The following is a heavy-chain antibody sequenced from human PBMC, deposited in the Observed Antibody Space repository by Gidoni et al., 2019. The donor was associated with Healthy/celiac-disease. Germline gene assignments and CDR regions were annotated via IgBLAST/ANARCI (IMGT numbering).Heavy chain of an antibody. CDR3: AKDFGVYSSSWYYFDY. J-gene: IGHJ4*02. Sequence: EVQLLESGGGLVQPGGSLRLSCAASGFPFSSYAMSWVRQAPGKGLEWVSAISGSGGSTYYADSVKGRFTISRDNSKNTLYLQMNSLRAEDTAVYYCAKDFGVYSSSWYYFDYWGQGTLVTVSS. CDR1: GFPFSSYA. D-gene: IGHD6-13*01. CDR2: ISGSGGST. V-gene: IGHV3-23*01.